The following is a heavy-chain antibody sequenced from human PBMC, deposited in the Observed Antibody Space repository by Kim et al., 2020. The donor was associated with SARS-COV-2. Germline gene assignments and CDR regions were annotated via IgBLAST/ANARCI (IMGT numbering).Heavy chain of an antibody. D-gene: IGHD3-22*01. J-gene: IGHJ6*02. CDR3: ARDVYLSSGYYYYYYYGMDV. Sequence: RFTISRDNGKNSLYLQMNSLRAEDTAVYYCARDVYLSSGYYYYYYYGMDVWGQGTTVTVSS. V-gene: IGHV3-48*03.